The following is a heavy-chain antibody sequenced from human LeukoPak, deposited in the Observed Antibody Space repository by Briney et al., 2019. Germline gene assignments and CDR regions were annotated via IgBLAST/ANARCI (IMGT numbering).Heavy chain of an antibody. V-gene: IGHV3-21*01. CDR2: FTSSSNYI. CDR1: GFTFSDYS. J-gene: IGHJ4*02. D-gene: IGHD3-10*01. Sequence: PGGSLRLSCAASGFTFSDYSMIWVRQAPGKGLEWVSSFTSSSNYIYYAEPVKGRFAISRDNAKNSLYLQMNSLRAEDTAVYYCARGTYYYEFWGQGTLVTVSS. CDR3: ARGTYYYEF.